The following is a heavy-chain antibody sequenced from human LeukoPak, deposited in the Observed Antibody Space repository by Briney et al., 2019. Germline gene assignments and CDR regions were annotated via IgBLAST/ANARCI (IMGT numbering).Heavy chain of an antibody. V-gene: IGHV1-2*02. D-gene: IGHD3-9*01. CDR1: GYTFTGYF. CDR2: SNPQTGGT. CDR3: ARAEVVPYFDRSDILDI. Sequence: ASVKVSCKASGYTFTGYFIHWVRQAPGQGLEWMGWSNPQTGGTNYAQKFQGRVTMTRDTSISTAYMELSSLRSDDTAVYYCARAEVVPYFDRSDILDIWGQGTVVTISS. J-gene: IGHJ3*02.